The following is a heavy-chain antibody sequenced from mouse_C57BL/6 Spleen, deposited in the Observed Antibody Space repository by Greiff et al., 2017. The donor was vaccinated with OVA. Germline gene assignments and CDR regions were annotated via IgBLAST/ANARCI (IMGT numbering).Heavy chain of an antibody. D-gene: IGHD4-1*01. J-gene: IGHJ2*01. CDR1: GFTFSDYG. Sequence: EVQRVESGGGLVKPGGSLKLSCAASGFTFSDYGMHWVRQAPEKGLGWVAYISSGSSTIYYAATVKGRFPISRDNAKNTLFLQMTSLRSEDTAMYYCAREDWDDYYFDYWGQGTTLTVSS. CDR2: ISSGSSTI. V-gene: IGHV5-17*01. CDR3: AREDWDDYYFDY.